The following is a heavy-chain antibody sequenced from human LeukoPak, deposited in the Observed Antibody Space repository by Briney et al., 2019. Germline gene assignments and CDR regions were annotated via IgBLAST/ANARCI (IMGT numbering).Heavy chain of an antibody. CDR3: ARGVSGWFY. V-gene: IGHV1-2*02. D-gene: IGHD6-19*01. CDR2: INPKSGGT. J-gene: IGHJ4*02. Sequence: ASVKVSCKASGYAFTDYFIHWVRQAPGQGLEWMGWINPKSGGTIYAQKFQGRVTMTRDTSISTAYMELSSLRSDDTAMYYCARGVSGWFYWGQGTLVTVSS. CDR1: GYAFTDYF.